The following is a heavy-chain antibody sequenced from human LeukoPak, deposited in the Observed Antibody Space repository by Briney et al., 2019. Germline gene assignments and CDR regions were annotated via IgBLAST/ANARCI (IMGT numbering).Heavy chain of an antibody. D-gene: IGHD2-15*01. CDR2: IYYSGST. CDR3: ARGPDVVVAAIKSYFDY. CDR1: GGSVSSNNFY. J-gene: IGHJ4*02. V-gene: IGHV4-39*07. Sequence: SETLSLTCTVSGGSVSSNNFYWGWIRQPPGQGLEWIGSIYYSGSTYYNPSLKSRVTISVDTSKNQFSLKLSSVTAADTAVYYCARGPDVVVAAIKSYFDYWGQGTLVTVSS.